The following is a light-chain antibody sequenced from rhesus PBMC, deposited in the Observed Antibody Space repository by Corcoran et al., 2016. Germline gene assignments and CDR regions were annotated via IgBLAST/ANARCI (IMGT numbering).Light chain of an antibody. CDR1: SSDIGSYNY. CDR2: EVT. CDR3: SSYTDSDTYI. Sequence: QAALTQPRSVSGSPGQSVTLSCTGTSSDIGSYNYVSWYQQHPDTAPKFMIYEVTKRPSGVSDRFSGSKSGNTASLTISGLQPEDEADYYCSSYTDSDTYIFGTGTRLTVL. V-gene: IGLV2-32*02. J-gene: IGLJ1*01.